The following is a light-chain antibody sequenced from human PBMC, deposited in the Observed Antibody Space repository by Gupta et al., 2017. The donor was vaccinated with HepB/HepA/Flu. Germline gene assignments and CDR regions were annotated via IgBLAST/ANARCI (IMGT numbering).Light chain of an antibody. V-gene: IGKV1-33*01. J-gene: IGKJ4*02. Sequence: DVRMTQSPSSLSASVGDRVTITCQASQDIFNYLNWYQQKPGKAPKLLIYDASTLETGVSSRFSGSGSGTDFTFTISSLQPEDFATYYCQQNSKFLRTFGEGTKVEIK. CDR1: QDIFNY. CDR3: QQNSKFLRT. CDR2: DAS.